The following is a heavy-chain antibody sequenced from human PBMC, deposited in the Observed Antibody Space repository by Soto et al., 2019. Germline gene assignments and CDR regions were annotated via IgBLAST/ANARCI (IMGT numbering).Heavy chain of an antibody. Sequence: EVQLVESGGGLVKPGGSLRLSCAASGFTFSNAWMNWVRQAPGKGLEWVGRIKSKTDGGTTDYAAPVKGRFTISRDDSKNTLYLLMNSLKTEDTAVYYCITPQPSTEDATITGYYYGMDVWGQGTTVTVSS. CDR1: GFTFSNAW. CDR2: IKSKTDGGTT. J-gene: IGHJ6*02. D-gene: IGHD5-12*01. V-gene: IGHV3-15*07. CDR3: ITPQPSTEDATITGYYYGMDV.